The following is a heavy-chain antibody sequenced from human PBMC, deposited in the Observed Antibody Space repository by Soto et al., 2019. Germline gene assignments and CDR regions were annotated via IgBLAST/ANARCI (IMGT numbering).Heavy chain of an antibody. CDR2: INPNSGGT. D-gene: IGHD1-26*01. CDR1: GYTFTGYY. Sequence: QVQLVQSGAEVKKPGASVKVSCKASGYTFTGYYMHWVRQAPGQGLEWMGWINPNSGGTNYAQKFQGWVTMTRDTSISTAYMELSRLRSDDTAVYYCAREPKPGSYYVGCYGMDVWGQGTTVTVSS. CDR3: AREPKPGSYYVGCYGMDV. V-gene: IGHV1-2*04. J-gene: IGHJ6*02.